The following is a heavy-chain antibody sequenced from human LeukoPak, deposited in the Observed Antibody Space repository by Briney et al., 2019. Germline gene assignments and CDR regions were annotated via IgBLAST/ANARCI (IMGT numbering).Heavy chain of an antibody. Sequence: GGSLRLSCAASGFTFSDYYMSWIRQAPGKGLEWVSAISGSGGSTYYADSVKGRFTISRDNSKNTLYLQMNSLRAEDTAVYYCARYSIIYYYYGMDVWGQGTTVTVSS. V-gene: IGHV3-23*01. J-gene: IGHJ6*02. CDR2: ISGSGGST. D-gene: IGHD2-8*01. CDR1: GFTFSDYY. CDR3: ARYSIIYYYYGMDV.